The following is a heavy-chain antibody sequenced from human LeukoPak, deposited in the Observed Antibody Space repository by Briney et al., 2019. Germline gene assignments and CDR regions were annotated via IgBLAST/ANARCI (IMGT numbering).Heavy chain of an antibody. CDR3: AKQSSSWGLDD. Sequence: GGSLRLSCAASGFTFSSYYMHWVRQAPGKGLDWVAVISSGRSDKYYGDSVKGRFTISRDNSKNTLYLQMNSLRPEDTAVYYCAKQSSSWGLDDWGRGTLVTVSS. V-gene: IGHV3-30*18. D-gene: IGHD6-13*01. CDR1: GFTFSSYY. CDR2: ISSGRSDK. J-gene: IGHJ4*02.